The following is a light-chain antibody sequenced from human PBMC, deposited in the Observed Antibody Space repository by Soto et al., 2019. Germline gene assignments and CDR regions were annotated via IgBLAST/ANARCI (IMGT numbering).Light chain of an antibody. CDR2: EVT. V-gene: IGLV2-14*01. CDR3: ASYTSNITRV. Sequence: SLSGSPGQSITISCTGTSDDVGDYDYVSWYQQHPGKAPKLMIYEVTNRPSGISNRFSGSKSANTASLTISGLQAEDEADYYCASYTSNITRVFXTGTKVTVL. CDR1: SDDVGDYDY. J-gene: IGLJ1*01.